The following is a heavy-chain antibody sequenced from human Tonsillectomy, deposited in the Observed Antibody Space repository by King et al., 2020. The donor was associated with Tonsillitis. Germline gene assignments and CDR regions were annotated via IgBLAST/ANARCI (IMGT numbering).Heavy chain of an antibody. D-gene: IGHD6-19*01. CDR1: GYTFTGYY. Sequence: VQLVESGAEVKKPGASVKVSCKASGYTFTGYYMHWVRQAPGQGLEWMGWINPNSGGTNYAQKFQGRVTMTRDTSISTAYMELSRLRSDDTAVYYCASLLPIAVAGDDAFDIWGQGTMVTVSS. V-gene: IGHV1-2*02. J-gene: IGHJ3*02. CDR3: ASLLPIAVAGDDAFDI. CDR2: INPNSGGT.